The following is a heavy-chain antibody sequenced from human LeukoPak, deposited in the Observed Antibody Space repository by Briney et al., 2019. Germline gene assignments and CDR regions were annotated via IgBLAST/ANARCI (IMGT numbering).Heavy chain of an antibody. V-gene: IGHV3-30-3*01. J-gene: IGHJ5*02. Sequence: GGSLRLSCAASGFTFSSYAMHWVRQAPGKGLEWVAVISYDGSNKYYADSVKGRFTISGANSKNTLYLQMNSLRAEDTAVYYCARDQVFTALVVTACCWFDPWGQGTLVTVSS. CDR1: GFTFSSYA. CDR2: ISYDGSNK. D-gene: IGHD2-21*02. CDR3: ARDQVFTALVVTACCWFDP.